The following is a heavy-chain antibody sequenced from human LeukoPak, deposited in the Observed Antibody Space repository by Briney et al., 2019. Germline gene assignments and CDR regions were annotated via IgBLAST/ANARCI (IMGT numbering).Heavy chain of an antibody. CDR1: GYTFTSCD. D-gene: IGHD3-22*01. J-gene: IGHJ4*02. Sequence: ASVTVSFKAAGYTFTSCDINWVRQATGQGLEWMGWMNPNSANTGYAQKFQGRVTMTRNTSISTAYMELSSLRSADTAVYYCARENSYYDSSGNYYGSGYFDYWGQGTLVTVSS. CDR2: MNPNSANT. V-gene: IGHV1-8*01. CDR3: ARENSYYDSSGNYYGSGYFDY.